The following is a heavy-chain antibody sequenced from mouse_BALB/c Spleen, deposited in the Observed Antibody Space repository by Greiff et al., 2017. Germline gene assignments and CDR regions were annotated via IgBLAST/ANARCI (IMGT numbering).Heavy chain of an antibody. CDR2: IDPYNGGT. Sequence: EVQLQQSGAELVRPGVSVKISCKGSGYTFTDYAMHWVKQSHAKSLEWIGYIDPYNGGTSYNQKFKGKATLTVDKSSSTAFMHLNSLTSEDSAVYYCARNYKYYFDYWGQGTTLTVSS. CDR3: ARNYKYYFDY. CDR1: GYTFTDYA. J-gene: IGHJ2*01. V-gene: IGHV1S135*01. D-gene: IGHD2-12*01.